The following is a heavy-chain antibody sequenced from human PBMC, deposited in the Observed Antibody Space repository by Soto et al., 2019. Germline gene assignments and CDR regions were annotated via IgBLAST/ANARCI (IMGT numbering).Heavy chain of an antibody. D-gene: IGHD3-22*01. CDR1: GLTFSSYA. Sequence: LRLSCAASGLTFSSYAMSWVRHAPGKGLEWVSAISGSGGSTYYADSVKGRFTISRDNSKNTLYLQMNSLRAEDTAVYYCVNYYDSSGYYMYYFDYWGQGTLVTVSS. CDR2: ISGSGGST. CDR3: VNYYDSSGYYMYYFDY. J-gene: IGHJ4*02. V-gene: IGHV3-23*01.